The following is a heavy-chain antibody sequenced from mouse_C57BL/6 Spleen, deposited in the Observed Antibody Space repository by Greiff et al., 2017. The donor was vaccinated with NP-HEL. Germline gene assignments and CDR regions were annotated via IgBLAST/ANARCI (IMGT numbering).Heavy chain of an antibody. CDR1: GFTFITYA. CDR2: IRRKSSNYAT. Sequence: EVKLVESGGGLVQPKGSLKLSCAASGFTFITYAMHWVRQAPGKGLEWVARIRRKSSNYATYYADSVKDRFTISRDDSQSLLYLQMNNLNTEDTAMYFCVRDGAVAFDYWGQGTTLTVSS. J-gene: IGHJ2*01. D-gene: IGHD1-1*02. V-gene: IGHV10-3*01. CDR3: VRDGAVAFDY.